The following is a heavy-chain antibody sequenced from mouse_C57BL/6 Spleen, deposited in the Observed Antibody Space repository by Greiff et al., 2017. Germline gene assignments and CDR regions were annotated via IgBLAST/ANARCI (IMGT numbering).Heavy chain of an antibody. Sequence: QVQLQQSGAELVRPGASVTLSCKASGYTFTDYEMHWVKQTPEHGLEWIGDIDPETGGTDYNQKFKGKAILTADKSASTAYMELSSLTSEDSAVYYCTRRAVVSDNAMDYWGQGTSVTVSS. CDR2: IDPETGGT. J-gene: IGHJ4*01. V-gene: IGHV1-15*01. CDR3: TRRAVVSDNAMDY. D-gene: IGHD1-1*01. CDR1: GYTFTDYE.